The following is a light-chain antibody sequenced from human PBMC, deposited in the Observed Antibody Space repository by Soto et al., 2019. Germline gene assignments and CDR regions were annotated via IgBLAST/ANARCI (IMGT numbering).Light chain of an antibody. Sequence: EIVLTQSPGTLSLSPGERATLSCRASQSVSSSYLVWYQQKPGQAPRLLIYDTSSRATGIPDRFSGSGSGTDFTLTISRLEPEDFAVYYCQQYGSSPITFGQGTRLENK. CDR3: QQYGSSPIT. CDR2: DTS. CDR1: QSVSSSY. J-gene: IGKJ5*01. V-gene: IGKV3-20*01.